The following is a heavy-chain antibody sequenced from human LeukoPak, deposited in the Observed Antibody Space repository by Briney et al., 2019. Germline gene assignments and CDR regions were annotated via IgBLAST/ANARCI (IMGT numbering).Heavy chain of an antibody. CDR1: RGSISSPTYY. V-gene: IGHV4-39*01. J-gene: IGHJ3*02. CDR2: IYYSRST. CDR3: AQSDVLAGAFDI. Sequence: SETLSLTCTVSRGSISSPTYYWGWIRHPPGKGLEWIGYIYYSRSTYYNPSLKSRVTISVDTSKNQFSLNLSSVTAADTAVYYCAQSDVLAGAFDIWGQGTMVIVSS. D-gene: IGHD4/OR15-4a*01.